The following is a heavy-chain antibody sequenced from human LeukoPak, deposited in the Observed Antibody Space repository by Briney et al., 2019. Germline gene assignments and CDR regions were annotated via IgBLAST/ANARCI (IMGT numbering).Heavy chain of an antibody. V-gene: IGHV4-34*01. CDR1: GGSFSGYY. Sequence: SETLSLTCAVYGGSFSGYYWSWIRQPPGKGLEWIGEINHSGSTNYSPSLKRRVTISLDTSRNQFSLKLNSVTAADTAVYYCAKSNGYGLVDIWGQGTVVTVSS. CDR2: INHSGST. CDR3: AKSNGYGLVDI. D-gene: IGHD3-10*01. J-gene: IGHJ3*02.